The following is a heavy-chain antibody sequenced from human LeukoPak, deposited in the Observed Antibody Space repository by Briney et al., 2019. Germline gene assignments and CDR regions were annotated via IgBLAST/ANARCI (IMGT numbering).Heavy chain of an antibody. Sequence: SETLSLTCAVSGYSISSGYYWGWIRQPPGKGLEWIGSIYHSGSTYYNPSLKSRVTISVDTSKNQFSLKRSSVTAADTAVYYCARDRGSLGYCSSTSCYGVDPWGQGTLVTVSS. J-gene: IGHJ5*02. CDR2: IYHSGST. D-gene: IGHD2-2*01. CDR3: ARDRGSLGYCSSTSCYGVDP. V-gene: IGHV4-38-2*02. CDR1: GYSISSGYY.